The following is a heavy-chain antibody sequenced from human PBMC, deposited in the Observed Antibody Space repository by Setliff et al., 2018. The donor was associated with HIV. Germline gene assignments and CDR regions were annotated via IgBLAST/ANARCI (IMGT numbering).Heavy chain of an antibody. J-gene: IGHJ3*02. Sequence: SVKVSCKASGYTFTSYAMNWVRQAPGQGLEWMGGIIPILGIANYAQKFQGRVTITTDESTSTAYMELSSLRSEDTAVYYCAGRVRDCSGGSCYLDAFDIWGQGTMVTVSS. D-gene: IGHD2-15*01. V-gene: IGHV1-69*10. CDR2: IIPILGIA. CDR1: GYTFTSYA. CDR3: AGRVRDCSGGSCYLDAFDI.